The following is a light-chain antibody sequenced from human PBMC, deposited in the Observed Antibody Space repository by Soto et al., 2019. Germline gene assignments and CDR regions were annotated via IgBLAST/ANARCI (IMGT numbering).Light chain of an antibody. J-gene: IGKJ5*01. CDR3: QQYGGSPQST. V-gene: IGKV3-20*01. CDR1: QSVSSSY. Sequence: EIVLTQSPGTLSLSPGEVATLSCRASQSVSSSYLAWYQQKPGQAPRLLISGASSRATAIPDRFSGSGSGTDFTLTISRLEPEDFAVYYCQQYGGSPQSTFGQGTRLEIK. CDR2: GAS.